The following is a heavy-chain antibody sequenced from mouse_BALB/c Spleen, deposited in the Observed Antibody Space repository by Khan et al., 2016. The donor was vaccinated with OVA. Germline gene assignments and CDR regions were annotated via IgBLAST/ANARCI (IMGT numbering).Heavy chain of an antibody. D-gene: IGHD1-1*01. CDR2: ISYSGYT. Sequence: EVQLQESGPGLVKPSQSLSLTCTVTGYSITSDYAWDWIRQFPGNKLEWMGYISYSGYTSYTPSLKSRISIFRDTSKNQFFLQLTSVTTEDTATYYCARKNYYGYAMDYWGQGTPVTVSA. CDR3: ARKNYYGYAMDY. CDR1: GYSITSDYA. J-gene: IGHJ4*01. V-gene: IGHV3-2*02.